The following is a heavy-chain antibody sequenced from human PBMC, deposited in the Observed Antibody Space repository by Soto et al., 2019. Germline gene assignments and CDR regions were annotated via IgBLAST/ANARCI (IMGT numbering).Heavy chain of an antibody. J-gene: IGHJ6*02. CDR3: AKVTIEVPAPGTAV. Sequence: GGSLRLSCAASGFTFSSFAMGWVRQAPGKGLDWVSAISYSGDRTFYADSAKGRFTISRDNSKNTLYLEMKSLRAEDTAIYYCAKVTIEVPAPGTAVWGQGTTVTVSS. CDR1: GFTFSSFA. V-gene: IGHV3-23*01. D-gene: IGHD6-13*01. CDR2: ISYSGDRT.